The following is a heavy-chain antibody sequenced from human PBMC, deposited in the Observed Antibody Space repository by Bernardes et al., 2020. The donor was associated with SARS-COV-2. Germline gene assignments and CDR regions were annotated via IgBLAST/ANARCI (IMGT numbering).Heavy chain of an antibody. CDR3: ARGLDGGYDVDY. CDR1: GGAISRSIYY. D-gene: IGHD5-12*01. CDR2: IYHSGTT. Sequence: SETLSLTCTVSGGAISRSIYYWGWIRQPPGKGLEWIGSIYHSGTTYYNPSLKSRVTISIDTSKKQFSLKLSSVTAADMAVYYCARGLDGGYDVDYWGQGTLVTVSS. V-gene: IGHV4-39*01. J-gene: IGHJ4*01.